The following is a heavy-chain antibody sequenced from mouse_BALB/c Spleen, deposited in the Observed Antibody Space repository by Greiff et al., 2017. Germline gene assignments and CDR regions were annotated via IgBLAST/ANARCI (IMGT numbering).Heavy chain of an antibody. J-gene: IGHJ2*01. CDR1: GFTFSSYT. D-gene: IGHD1-1*01. Sequence: EVQLVESGGGLVQPGGSLKLSCAASGFTFSSYTMSWVRQTPEKRLEWVAYISNGGGSTYYPDTVKGRFTISRDNAKNTLYLQMSSLKSEDTAMYYCARLVTTVLDYWGQGTTLTVSS. CDR3: ARLVTTVLDY. V-gene: IGHV5-12-2*01. CDR2: ISNGGGST.